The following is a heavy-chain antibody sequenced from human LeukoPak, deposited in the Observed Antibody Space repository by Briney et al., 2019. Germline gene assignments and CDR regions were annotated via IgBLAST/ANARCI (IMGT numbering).Heavy chain of an antibody. D-gene: IGHD3-22*01. CDR3: ARVPLGSQIDSSGYYSPDY. V-gene: IGHV1-69*13. Sequence: ASVKVSCKASGGTLSSYAISWVRQAPGQGLEWMGGIIPIFGTANYAQKFQGRVTITADESTSTAYMELSSLRSEDTAVHYCARVPLGSQIDSSGYYSPDYWGQGTLVTVSS. CDR2: IIPIFGTA. J-gene: IGHJ4*02. CDR1: GGTLSSYA.